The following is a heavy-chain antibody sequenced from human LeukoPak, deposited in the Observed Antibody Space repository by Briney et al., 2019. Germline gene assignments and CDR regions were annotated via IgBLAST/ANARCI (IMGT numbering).Heavy chain of an antibody. CDR2: IYPVDSDT. V-gene: IGHV5-51*01. J-gene: IGHJ6*02. CDR3: ARHLATVTASRQYYYYGMDV. Sequence: GESLQSSCKASGYSFTFTKNWIGWVRQVPGKGLEWMGIIYPVDSDTRYNPSFQGQFTISVDKSISTTYLQWSSLKASDTAIYYCARHLATVTASRQYYYYGMDVWGQGTTVTVSS. CDR1: GYSFTFTKNW. D-gene: IGHD4-17*01.